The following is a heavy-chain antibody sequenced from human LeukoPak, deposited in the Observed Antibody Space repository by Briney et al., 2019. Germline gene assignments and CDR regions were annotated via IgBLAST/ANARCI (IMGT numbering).Heavy chain of an antibody. CDR2: ISDDGSRK. CDR3: AKDRSTTWSFDY. V-gene: IGHV3-30*18. CDR1: GFTFSFSG. Sequence: GGSLRLSCAASGFTFSFSGMYWVRQAPGTGLHWVAFISDDGSRKYYADSVKGRFTISRDNSKNTLFLQMNSLRTEDTAVYYCAKDRSTTWSFDYWGQGTLVTVSS. D-gene: IGHD6-13*01. J-gene: IGHJ4*02.